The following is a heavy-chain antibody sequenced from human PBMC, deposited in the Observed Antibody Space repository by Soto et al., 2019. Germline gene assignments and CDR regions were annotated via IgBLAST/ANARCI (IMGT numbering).Heavy chain of an antibody. CDR3: VRVLDSSWDADL. CDR2: IFYTGFT. CDR1: GGSVSNASFY. D-gene: IGHD3-22*01. J-gene: IGHJ2*01. Sequence: QVQLQESGPGLVKPSETLSLTCSVSGGSVSNASFYWTWIRQAPGTGLEYIGYIFYTGFTNYNPSFSSRVTISLDTSKNHVSLKLNSMTAADTAVYYCVRVLDSSWDADLWGRGTLVTVSS. V-gene: IGHV4-61*03.